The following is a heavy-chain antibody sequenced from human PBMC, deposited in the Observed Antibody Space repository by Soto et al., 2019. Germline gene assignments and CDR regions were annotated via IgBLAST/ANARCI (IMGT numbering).Heavy chain of an antibody. V-gene: IGHV1-3*01. CDR2: INAGNGNT. CDR3: ARDPFSGVGPSLDY. CDR1: GYTFTSYA. J-gene: IGHJ4*02. Sequence: ASVKVSCKASGYTFTSYAMHWVRQAPGQRLEWMGWINAGNGNTKYSQKFQGRVTITRDTSASTAYMEPSSLRSEDTAVYYCARDPFSGVGPSLDYWGQGTLVTVSS.